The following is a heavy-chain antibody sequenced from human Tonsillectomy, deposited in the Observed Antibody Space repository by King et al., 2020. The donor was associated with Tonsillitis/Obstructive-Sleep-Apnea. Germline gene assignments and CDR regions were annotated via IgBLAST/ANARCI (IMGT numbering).Heavy chain of an antibody. V-gene: IGHV4-31*03. CDR1: GGSINTGGYY. Sequence: VQLQESGPGLVKPSQTLSLTCTVSGGSINTGGYYWSWLRQFPGKGLEWIGYIYHSGSTYHNPSLRSRVTISLDTSKNQFSLKLNSVTAADTAVYYCARHVIGGGAPRPMRFDSWGQGTLVTVSS. D-gene: IGHD2-15*01. J-gene: IGHJ5*01. CDR3: ARHVIGGGAPRPMRFDS. CDR2: IYHSGST.